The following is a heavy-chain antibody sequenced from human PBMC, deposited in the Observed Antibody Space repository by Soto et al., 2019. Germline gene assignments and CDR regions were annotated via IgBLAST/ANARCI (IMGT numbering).Heavy chain of an antibody. D-gene: IGHD3-3*01. CDR2: IIPIFGTA. Sequence: SVKVSCKASGGTFSSYAISWVRQAPGQGLEWMGGIIPIFGTANYAQKFQGRVTITADESTSTAYMELSSLRSEDTAVYYCASTVRLEWFGTYYYYGMDVWGQGTKVTVSS. J-gene: IGHJ6*02. CDR1: GGTFSSYA. V-gene: IGHV1-69*13. CDR3: ASTVRLEWFGTYYYYGMDV.